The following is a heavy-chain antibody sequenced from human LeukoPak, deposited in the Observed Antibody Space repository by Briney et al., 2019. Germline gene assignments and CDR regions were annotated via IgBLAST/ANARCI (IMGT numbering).Heavy chain of an antibody. J-gene: IGHJ4*02. CDR3: AREYCSGGNCNFDY. V-gene: IGHV4-59*12. CDR1: GGSISNYY. D-gene: IGHD2-15*01. Sequence: SETLPLTCTVSGGSISNYYWSWIRQPPGKGLEWIGYIYYSGSTNYNPSLKSRVTISVDTSKNQFSLKLNSVTAADTAVYYCAREYCSGGNCNFDYWGQGTLVTVSS. CDR2: IYYSGST.